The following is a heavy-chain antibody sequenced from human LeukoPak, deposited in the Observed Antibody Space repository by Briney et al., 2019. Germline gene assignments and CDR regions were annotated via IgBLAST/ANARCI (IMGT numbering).Heavy chain of an antibody. CDR1: GGSFGGYY. CDR3: ARITYDFWSGYYMPDDP. V-gene: IGHV4-34*01. D-gene: IGHD3-3*01. J-gene: IGHJ5*02. Sequence: SETLSLTCAVYGGSFGGYYWSWIRQPPGKGLEWIGEINHSGSTNYNPSLKSRVTISVDTSKNQFSLKLSSVTAADTAVYYCARITYDFWSGYYMPDDPWGQGTLVTVSS. CDR2: INHSGST.